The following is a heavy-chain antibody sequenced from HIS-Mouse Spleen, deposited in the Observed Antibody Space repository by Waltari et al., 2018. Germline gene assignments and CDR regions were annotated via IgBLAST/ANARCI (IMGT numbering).Heavy chain of an antibody. CDR3: ARYRGYYGDY. V-gene: IGHV3-48*01. Sequence: EVQLVESGGGLVQPGGSRRLSCAASGFTFSSYSMNWVRQAPGKGLELFSYLSNSSSTIYYADSVKGRFTISRDNAKNSLYLQMNSLRAEDTAVYYCARYRGYYGDYWGQGTLVTVSS. CDR2: LSNSSSTI. J-gene: IGHJ4*02. D-gene: IGHD3-22*01. CDR1: GFTFSSYS.